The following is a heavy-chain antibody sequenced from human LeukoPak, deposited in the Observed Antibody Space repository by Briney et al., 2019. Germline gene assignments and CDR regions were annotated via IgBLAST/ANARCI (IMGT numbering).Heavy chain of an antibody. V-gene: IGHV3-7*02. CDR1: GFTFSSYW. CDR3: AKGGAYRDYFDY. CDR2: IKQEGSEK. J-gene: IGHJ4*02. D-gene: IGHD4-11*01. Sequence: GGSLRLFCTASGFTFSSYWMHWVRQAPGKGREWVANIKQEGSEKYYVDSVKGRFTISRDNAKKSLYLQMNSLRAEDTAVDYCAKGGAYRDYFDYWGQGTLVTVSS.